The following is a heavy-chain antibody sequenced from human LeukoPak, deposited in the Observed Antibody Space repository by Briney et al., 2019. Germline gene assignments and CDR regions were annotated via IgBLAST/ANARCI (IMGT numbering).Heavy chain of an antibody. Sequence: GASVTVSCKASGYTFTSYYMHWVRQAPGQGLEWMGIINPSGGSTSYAQKFQGRVTMTRDTSTSTVYMELSSLRSEDTAVYYCARDDYYDSSGYSPEGYWGQGTLVTVSS. CDR3: ARDDYYDSSGYSPEGY. CDR2: INPSGGST. D-gene: IGHD3-22*01. CDR1: GYTFTSYY. V-gene: IGHV1-46*01. J-gene: IGHJ4*02.